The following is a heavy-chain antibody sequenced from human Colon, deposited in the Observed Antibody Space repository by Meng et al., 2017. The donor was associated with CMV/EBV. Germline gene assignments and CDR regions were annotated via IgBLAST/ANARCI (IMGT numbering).Heavy chain of an antibody. CDR1: GYIFPDYY. Sequence: CQASGYIFPDYYINWVRQATGQGPEWMGWMNSHSGNTGYEEKFQGRVIMTRDTSTRTAYMELTSLTSEDTAVYYCTRGAAAAGHADHWGQGTLVTVSS. D-gene: IGHD6-13*01. V-gene: IGHV1-8*02. J-gene: IGHJ4*02. CDR3: TRGAAAAGHADH. CDR2: MNSHSGNT.